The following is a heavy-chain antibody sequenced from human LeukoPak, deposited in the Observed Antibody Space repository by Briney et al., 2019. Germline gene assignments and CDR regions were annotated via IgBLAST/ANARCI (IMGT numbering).Heavy chain of an antibody. CDR1: GGSISSYY. V-gene: IGHV4-59*01. CDR3: ARGTHIVVVPAAPGVYGMDV. CDR2: IYYSGST. J-gene: IGHJ6*02. Sequence: PSETLSLTCTVSGGSISSYYWSWIRQPPGKGLEWIGYIYYSGSTNYNPSLKSRVTISVDTSKNQFSLKLSSVTAADTAVYYCARGTHIVVVPAAPGVYGMDVWGQGTTVTVSS. D-gene: IGHD2-2*01.